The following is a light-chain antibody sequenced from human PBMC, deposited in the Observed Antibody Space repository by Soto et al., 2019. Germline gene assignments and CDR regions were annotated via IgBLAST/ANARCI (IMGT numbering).Light chain of an antibody. Sequence: DIVMTQSPDSLAVSLGERATINCKSSQSVLYSSNNKNDLGWYQQKPGQPPKLLIYWASTRESVVPDRFSGSGSGTDFTLTISRLQAEDVAVYSCQQYYSTPWTFGQGTKVEIK. CDR2: WAS. V-gene: IGKV4-1*01. CDR1: QSVLYSSNNKND. J-gene: IGKJ1*01. CDR3: QQYYSTPWT.